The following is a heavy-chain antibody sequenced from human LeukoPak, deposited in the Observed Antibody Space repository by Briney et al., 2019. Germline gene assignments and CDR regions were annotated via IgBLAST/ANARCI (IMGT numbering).Heavy chain of an antibody. V-gene: IGHV3-66*01. D-gene: IGHD2-2*01. J-gene: IGHJ4*02. Sequence: GGSLRLSCAASGFTVSSNYMSWVRQAPGKGLEWVSVIYSGGSTYYADSVKGRFTISRDKSKNTLYLQMNSLRAEDTAVYYCARGPDLYCSSTSCSIYWGQGTLVAVSS. CDR2: IYSGGST. CDR3: ARGPDLYCSSTSCSIY. CDR1: GFTVSSNY.